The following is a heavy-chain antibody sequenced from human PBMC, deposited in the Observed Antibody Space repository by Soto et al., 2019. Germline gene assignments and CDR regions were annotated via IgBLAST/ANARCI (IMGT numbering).Heavy chain of an antibody. CDR3: AREVVTGTGSLDV. CDR1: GDSISGSDFY. V-gene: IGHV4-30-4*01. CDR2: IHYSGTT. Sequence: VGLQETGPGLVKPSQTLSLTCAVSGDSISGSDFYWDWIRQSPGKGLEWIGYIHYSGTTYYNPSLKSRVTFSVDTSKNQFSMSLTSVTAADTAVYSCAREVVTGTGSLDVWGRGTMVIVSS. J-gene: IGHJ3*01. D-gene: IGHD1-20*01.